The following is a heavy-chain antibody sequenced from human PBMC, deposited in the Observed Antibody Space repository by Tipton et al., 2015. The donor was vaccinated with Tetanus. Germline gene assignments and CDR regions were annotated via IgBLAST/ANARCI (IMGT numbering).Heavy chain of an antibody. D-gene: IGHD6-25*01. Sequence: TLSLTCAVYGGSFSGYYWAWIRQPPGKGLEWIGQIYYNGNTYYLSSLKSRVTISADTSNNQFSLSLRSVTAADTAVYYCARQADNWFDPWGQGTLVTVS. CDR1: GGSFSGYY. J-gene: IGHJ5*02. CDR3: ARQADNWFDP. CDR2: IYYNGNT. V-gene: IGHV4-34*01.